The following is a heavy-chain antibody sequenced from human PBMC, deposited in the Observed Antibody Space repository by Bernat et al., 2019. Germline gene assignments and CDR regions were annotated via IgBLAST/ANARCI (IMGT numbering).Heavy chain of an antibody. CDR1: GYTFTSYG. CDR2: ISGYNGNT. CDR3: AREIAPRELVVGSLYYHFGMDV. J-gene: IGHJ6*04. D-gene: IGHD2-15*01. Sequence: QVQLVQSGAEVKKPGASVKVSCKASGYTFTSYGISWARQAPGQGLEWLGWISGYNGNTKNAQKHQGRVTMTTYTSTNTAYMQLRSLGSDDTAVYYCAREIAPRELVVGSLYYHFGMDVWGKGTTFTVSS. V-gene: IGHV1-18*01.